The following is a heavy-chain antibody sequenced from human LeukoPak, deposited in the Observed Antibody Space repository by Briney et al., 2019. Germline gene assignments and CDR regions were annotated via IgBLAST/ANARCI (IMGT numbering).Heavy chain of an antibody. J-gene: IGHJ2*01. CDR3: ARDKEFSERRVPVSAPNWYFDL. Sequence: ASVKVSCKVSGYTLTELSMHWVRQAPGQGLEWMGWINPNSGGTNYAQKFQGRVTMTRDTSISTAYMELSRLRSDDTAVYYCARDKEFSERRVPVSAPNWYFDLWGRGTLVTVSS. CDR2: INPNSGGT. V-gene: IGHV1-2*02. CDR1: GYTLTELS. D-gene: IGHD1-1*01.